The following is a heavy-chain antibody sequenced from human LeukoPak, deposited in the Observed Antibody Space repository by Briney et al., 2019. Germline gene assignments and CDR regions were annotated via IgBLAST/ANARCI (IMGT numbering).Heavy chain of an antibody. D-gene: IGHD5-18*01. J-gene: IGHJ4*02. Sequence: GGSLRLSCAASGITFSDTWMSWVRQAPGKGLEWVARIKSIVNGGTTDYAAPVKGRFTVSRDDSKNTVFLQMNSLKTEDTAVYYCARRGYDYGYLDYWGQGTLVTVSS. CDR2: IKSIVNGGTT. CDR1: GITFSDTW. CDR3: ARRGYDYGYLDY. V-gene: IGHV3-15*01.